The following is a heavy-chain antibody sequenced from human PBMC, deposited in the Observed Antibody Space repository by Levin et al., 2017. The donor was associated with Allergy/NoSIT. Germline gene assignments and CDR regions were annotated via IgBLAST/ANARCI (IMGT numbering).Heavy chain of an antibody. Sequence: GGSLRLSCAASGFTFRTYGMNWVRQAPGKGLEWVAVISYDGSNKSYADSVQGRFTISRDNSKNTLYLQMNSLRAEDTAVYYCAKDLGYCSGGSCRLIDAFDMWRQVTMVTLSS. CDR1: GFTFRTYG. CDR3: AKDLGYCSGGSCRLIDAFDM. D-gene: IGHD2-15*01. CDR2: ISYDGSNK. V-gene: IGHV3-30*18. J-gene: IGHJ3*02.